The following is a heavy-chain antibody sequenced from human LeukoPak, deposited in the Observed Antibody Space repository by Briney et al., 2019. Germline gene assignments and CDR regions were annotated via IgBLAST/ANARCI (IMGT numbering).Heavy chain of an antibody. D-gene: IGHD5-18*01. CDR1: GFTFSSYW. CDR2: INSDGSST. Sequence: GGSLRLSCAASGFTFSSYWMHWVRQAPGKGLVWVSRINSDGSSTSYADSVKGRFTIPRDNSKNTLYLQMNSLRAEDTAVYYCAVKDRGYSYGYASVWGQGTLVTVSS. J-gene: IGHJ4*02. V-gene: IGHV3-74*01. CDR3: AVKDRGYSYGYASV.